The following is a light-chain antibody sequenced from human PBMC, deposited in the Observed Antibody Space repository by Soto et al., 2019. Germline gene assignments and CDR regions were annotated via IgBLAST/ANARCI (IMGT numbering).Light chain of an antibody. CDR2: DAS. CDR1: QSVSSN. V-gene: IGKV3-15*01. J-gene: IGKJ1*01. Sequence: EIVMTQSPAILSLSPGERATLSCRVSQSVSSNLAWYQQQPGQPPRILIYDASSRATGITARFSGSRCATEYTPTTSSLQYEDYVVYYCLHYTKWTWWTFGQGTKVDIK. CDR3: LHYTKWTWWT.